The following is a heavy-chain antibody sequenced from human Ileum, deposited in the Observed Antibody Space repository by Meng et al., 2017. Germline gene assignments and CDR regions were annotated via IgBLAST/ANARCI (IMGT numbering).Heavy chain of an antibody. CDR3: ARESSNSCFYL. V-gene: IGHV4-59*01. J-gene: IGHJ2*01. CDR2: VSHSGTS. D-gene: IGHD6-13*01. Sequence: VLLQGAAPGLVNAWVAPTRTGTVSGAFTPIYCRCCFRQSSEMGLEWIGDVSHSGTSNDYPSLKRRVTISEDTSKTQFSPKRNSVNAADTAMDYCARESSNSCFYLWGRGTLVTVSS. CDR1: GAFTPIYC.